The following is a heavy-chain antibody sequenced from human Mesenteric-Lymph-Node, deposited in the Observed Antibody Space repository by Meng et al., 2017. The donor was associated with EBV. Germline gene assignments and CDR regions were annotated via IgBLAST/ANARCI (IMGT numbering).Heavy chain of an antibody. CDR3: ARGTGGAFDI. D-gene: IGHD1-14*01. CDR2: INTNTGNP. V-gene: IGHV7-4-1*02. Sequence: QGQLVQFGSELKKPGALVKFSCKASGYTFTTYPINWVRQAPGQGLEWMGWINTNTGNPTYAQGFSGRFVFALDTSVSTAYLQISSLKAEDTAVYYCARGTGGAFDIWGQGTVVTVSS. J-gene: IGHJ3*02. CDR1: GYTFTTYP.